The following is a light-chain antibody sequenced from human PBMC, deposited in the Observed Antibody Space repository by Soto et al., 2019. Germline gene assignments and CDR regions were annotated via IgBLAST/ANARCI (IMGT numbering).Light chain of an antibody. V-gene: IGKV3-15*01. Sequence: EIIMTQSPATLSVSQGERATLSCRASQSVSSNLAWYRKRPGQAPRLLIYGTSTRATGIPDRFSGSGSGTEFTLTISSLPSEDFAVYYCQQYDSWPPLFTFGPGTKVDLK. CDR1: QSVSSN. CDR3: QQYDSWPPLFT. CDR2: GTS. J-gene: IGKJ3*01.